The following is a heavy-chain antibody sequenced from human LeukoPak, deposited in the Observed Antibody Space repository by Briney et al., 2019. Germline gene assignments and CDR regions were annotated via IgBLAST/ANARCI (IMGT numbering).Heavy chain of an antibody. CDR2: ISGYNGKT. CDR3: ARVGATYGDPLEYDY. CDR1: GYSFATYA. J-gene: IGHJ4*02. V-gene: IGHV1-18*01. Sequence: ASVKVSCKAFGYSFATYAITWVRQAPGLGLEWMGWISGYNGKTNYAPMLQGRLTMTTDTSTSTAYMELRSLRSDDTAMYYCARVGATYGDPLEYDYWGQGTLVTVSS. D-gene: IGHD1-26*01.